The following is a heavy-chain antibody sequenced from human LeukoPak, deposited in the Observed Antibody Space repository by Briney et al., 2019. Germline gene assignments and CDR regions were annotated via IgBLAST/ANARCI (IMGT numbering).Heavy chain of an antibody. CDR1: GFTFSSYE. V-gene: IGHV3-48*03. J-gene: IGHJ4*02. D-gene: IGHD3-22*01. Sequence: GGSLRLSRAASGFTFSSYEMNWVRQAPGKGLECVSYISSSGSTIYYADSVKGRFTISRDNAKNSLYLQMNSLRAEDTAVYYCARDLYYYDSSGHYLFDYWGQGTLVTVSS. CDR3: ARDLYYYDSSGHYLFDY. CDR2: ISSSGSTI.